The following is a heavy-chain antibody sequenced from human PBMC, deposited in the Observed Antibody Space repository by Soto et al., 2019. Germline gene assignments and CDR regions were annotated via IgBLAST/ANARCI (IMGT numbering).Heavy chain of an antibody. V-gene: IGHV4-30-2*01. D-gene: IGHD1-26*01. J-gene: IGHJ4*02. CDR1: GGSISSGGYS. Sequence: SETLSLTCAVSGGSISSGGYSWSWVRQPPGKGLEWIGYIYHSGSTYYNPSLKSRVTISVDRSKNQFSLKLSSVTAADTAVYYCARARDSGSYYFDYWGQGTLVTVSS. CDR3: ARARDSGSYYFDY. CDR2: IYHSGST.